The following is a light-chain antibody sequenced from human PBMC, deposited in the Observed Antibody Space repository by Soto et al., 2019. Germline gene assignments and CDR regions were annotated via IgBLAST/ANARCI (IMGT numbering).Light chain of an antibody. J-gene: IGKJ1*01. CDR2: DAS. CDR1: QSVSSY. CDR3: QQYQSYSRT. V-gene: IGKV3-11*01. Sequence: EIVLTQSPATLSLSPGERATLSCRASQSVSSYLAWYQQKPGQAPRLLIYDASNRATGIPARFSGSGSGTDFTLTISSLKPDDFATYYCQQYQSYSRTFGQGTKVEIK.